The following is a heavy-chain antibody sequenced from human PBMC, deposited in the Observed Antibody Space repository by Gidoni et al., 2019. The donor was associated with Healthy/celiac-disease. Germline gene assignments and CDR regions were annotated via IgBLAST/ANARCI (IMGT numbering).Heavy chain of an antibody. D-gene: IGHD6-19*01. V-gene: IGHV3-9*01. Sequence: EVQLVESGGGLVQPGRSLRLSCAASGFPFDDYAMHWVRQAPGKGLEWVSGISWNSGSIGYADSVKGRFTISRDNAKNSLYLQMNSLRAEDTALYYCAKDKFVAGRTDEYYFDYWGQGTLVTVSS. CDR3: AKDKFVAGRTDEYYFDY. CDR1: GFPFDDYA. J-gene: IGHJ4*02. CDR2: ISWNSGSI.